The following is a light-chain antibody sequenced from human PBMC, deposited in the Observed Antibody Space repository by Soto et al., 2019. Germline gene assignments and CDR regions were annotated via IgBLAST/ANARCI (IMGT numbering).Light chain of an antibody. CDR2: DAS. V-gene: IGKV1-5*01. CDR3: HQYNSYSPT. CDR1: QSVSSW. Sequence: DIQMTQSPSTLSASVGDRVTITCRASQSVSSWLAWYQQRPGKAPKLLIYDASSLESGVPLRFSGSGSGTEFTLTISSLQPDDFATYYCHQYNSYSPTFGQGTKLEIK. J-gene: IGKJ2*01.